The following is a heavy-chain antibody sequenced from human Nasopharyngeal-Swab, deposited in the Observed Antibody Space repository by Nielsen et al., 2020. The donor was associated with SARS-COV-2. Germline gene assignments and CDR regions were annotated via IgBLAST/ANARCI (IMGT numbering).Heavy chain of an antibody. CDR1: GFTFSDYY. J-gene: IGHJ4*02. CDR2: ISGSNTYT. Sequence: GGSLRLSCAASGFTFSDYYMSWIRQAPGKGLEWLSYISGSNTYTNYADSVKGRFTVSRDNTKNSLFLQMNSLRAEDMAVYYCGGGMVRSLGNLYWGQGTLVTVSS. V-gene: IGHV3-11*03. D-gene: IGHD3-10*01. CDR3: GGGMVRSLGNLY.